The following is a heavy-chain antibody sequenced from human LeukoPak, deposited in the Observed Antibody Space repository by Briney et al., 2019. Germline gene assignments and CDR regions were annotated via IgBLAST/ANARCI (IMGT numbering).Heavy chain of an antibody. Sequence: GGSLRLSCAASGFTFSSYGMHWVRQAPGKGLEWVTLISFNGNDKKYADSVKGRFTVSRDNSRNTVFLQMSSLRPEDTALYYCARVYGGEIDYWGQGTQVTVSS. D-gene: IGHD2-8*01. V-gene: IGHV3-30*03. CDR2: ISFNGNDK. CDR3: ARVYGGEIDY. J-gene: IGHJ4*02. CDR1: GFTFSSYG.